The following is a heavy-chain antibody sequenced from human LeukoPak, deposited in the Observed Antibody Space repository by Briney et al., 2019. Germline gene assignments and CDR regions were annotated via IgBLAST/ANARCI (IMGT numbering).Heavy chain of an antibody. CDR2: IHYSGST. CDR3: ARGIAARAPLVD. Sequence: SETLSLTCTVSGGSISSYYWSWIRQPPGKGLEWIGYIHYSGSTNYNSSLKSRVTISVDTSKNQFSLKLSSVTAADTAVYYCARGIAARAPLVDWGQGTLVTVSS. J-gene: IGHJ4*02. D-gene: IGHD6-6*01. CDR1: GGSISSYY. V-gene: IGHV4-59*08.